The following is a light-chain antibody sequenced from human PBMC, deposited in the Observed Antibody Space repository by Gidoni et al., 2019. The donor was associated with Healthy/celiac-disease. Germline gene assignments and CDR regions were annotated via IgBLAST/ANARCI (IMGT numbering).Light chain of an antibody. V-gene: IGKV1-39*01. CDR3: HQSYRTF. CDR1: QSISIY. Sequence: DIQVTQSPSSLSASVGDRVTITCRASQSISIYLNWYQQKPGKAPKLLIYAASSLQSEVPSRCSGSGSGTDFTITISSLHPEDFATYYCHQSYRTFLGPGTKVDIK. J-gene: IGKJ3*01. CDR2: AAS.